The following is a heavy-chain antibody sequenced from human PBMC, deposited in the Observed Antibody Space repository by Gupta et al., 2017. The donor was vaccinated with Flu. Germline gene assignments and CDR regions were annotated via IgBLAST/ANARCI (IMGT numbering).Heavy chain of an antibody. J-gene: IGHJ4*02. V-gene: IGHV6-1*01. Sequence: RGLEWLGRTFYRSKWYNDYAVSVKSRITINPDTSKNQFSLQLNSVTPEDTAVYYCARDFFDSGGYLKIAFDYWGQGTLVTVSS. CDR2: TFYRSKWYN. CDR3: ARDFFDSGGYLKIAFDY. D-gene: IGHD3-22*01.